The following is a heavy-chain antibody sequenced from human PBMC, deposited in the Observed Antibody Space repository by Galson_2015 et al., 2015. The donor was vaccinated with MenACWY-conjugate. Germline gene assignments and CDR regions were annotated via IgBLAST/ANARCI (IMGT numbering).Heavy chain of an antibody. J-gene: IGHJ5*02. D-gene: IGHD5-24*01. CDR2: INDEGGSEK. CDR1: GFTFSSYW. V-gene: IGHV3-7*01. CDR3: TRGNDGYGRFDP. Sequence: SLRLSCAASGFTFSSYWMSWVRQAPGKGLEWVANINDEGGSEKYYVDSVKGRFTLSRDNAKNTLYLQMNSLRGDDTAVYYCTRGNDGYGRFDPWGQGTLVTVSS.